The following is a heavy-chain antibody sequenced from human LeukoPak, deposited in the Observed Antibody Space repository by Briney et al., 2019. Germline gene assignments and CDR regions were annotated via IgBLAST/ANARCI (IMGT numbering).Heavy chain of an antibody. CDR3: ARDRPSTTDGY. CDR2: IIPILGIA. V-gene: IGHV1-69*04. D-gene: IGHD4-17*01. Sequence: ASVKVSCKASGGTFSSYAISWVRQAPGQGLEWMGRIIPILGIANYAQKFQGRVTITADKSTSTAYMELSSLRSDDTAVYYCARDRPSTTDGYWGQGTLVTVSS. J-gene: IGHJ4*02. CDR1: GGTFSSYA.